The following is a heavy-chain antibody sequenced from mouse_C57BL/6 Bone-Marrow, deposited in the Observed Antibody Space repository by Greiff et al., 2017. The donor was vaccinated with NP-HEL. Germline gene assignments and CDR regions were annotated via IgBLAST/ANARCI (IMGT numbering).Heavy chain of an antibody. CDR1: GFSFNTYA. V-gene: IGHV10-1*01. J-gene: IGHJ4*01. D-gene: IGHD2-2*01. CDR3: VRRGIMGGYDEDYAMDY. Sequence: EVKLMASGGGLVQPKGSLKLSCAASGFSFNTYAMNWVRQAPGKGLEWVARIRSKSNNYATYYADSVKDRFTISRDDSESMLYLQMNNLKTEDTAMYYCVRRGIMGGYDEDYAMDYWGQGTSVTVSS. CDR2: IRSKSNNYAT.